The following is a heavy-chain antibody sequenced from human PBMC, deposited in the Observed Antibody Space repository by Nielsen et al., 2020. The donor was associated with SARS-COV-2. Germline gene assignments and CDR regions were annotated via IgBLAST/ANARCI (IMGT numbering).Heavy chain of an antibody. CDR3: AKDLQPDGLWEIDY. CDR2: IYGDASGT. D-gene: IGHD1-14*01. J-gene: IGHJ4*02. V-gene: IGHV3-23*01. CDR1: GFAFSTYT. Sequence: GGSLRLSCEGSGFAFSTYTINWVRQAPGEGLEWVSGIYGDASGTHYADSVGGRFTISRDNSRNKVYLQMNYLRAEDTAIYYCAKDLQPDGLWEIDYWGQGTLVTVSS.